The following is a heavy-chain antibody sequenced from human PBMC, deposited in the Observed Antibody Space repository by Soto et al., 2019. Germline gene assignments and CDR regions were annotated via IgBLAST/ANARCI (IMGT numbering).Heavy chain of an antibody. Sequence: VKVSCQASGYSFTNNDVSWVRQATGQGLEWMGWMNPGSGDTGYAQKFQGRVTMTRDISIATAYMELSSLRSDDTAIYYCARMETFGSLNWFDPWGQGTLVTVAS. J-gene: IGHJ5*02. CDR3: ARMETFGSLNWFDP. CDR2: MNPGSGDT. D-gene: IGHD3-16*01. CDR1: GYSFTNND. V-gene: IGHV1-8*01.